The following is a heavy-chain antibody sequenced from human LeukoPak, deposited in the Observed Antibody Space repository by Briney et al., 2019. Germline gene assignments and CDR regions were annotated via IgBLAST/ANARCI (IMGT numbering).Heavy chain of an antibody. V-gene: IGHV1-2*02. D-gene: IGHD2-2*01. J-gene: IGHJ5*02. CDR1: GYTFSDYY. CDR3: ARGVGTSWFDP. Sequence: ASVKVSCKAYGYTFSDYYMHWVRQAPGQGLEWMGWINPKSGGANFAEKFQGRVTMTRDTSIRTVYMELSRATYDDTAVYYCARGVGTSWFDPWGQGTLVTVSS. CDR2: INPKSGGA.